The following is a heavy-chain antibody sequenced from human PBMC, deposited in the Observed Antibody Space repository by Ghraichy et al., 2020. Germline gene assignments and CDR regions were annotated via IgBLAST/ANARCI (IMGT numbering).Heavy chain of an antibody. J-gene: IGHJ3*01. D-gene: IGHD5-24*01. Sequence: SETLSLICTVSGDSISGYYWNWIRQPPGKGLEWIGYIYYKGATNYNPSLKSRVTISIDTSKNQFSLSLRSVTAADTAVYYCAREEMATKGGSFDVWGQGTMVTVSS. CDR2: IYYKGAT. V-gene: IGHV4-59*01. CDR1: GDSISGYY. CDR3: AREEMATKGGSFDV.